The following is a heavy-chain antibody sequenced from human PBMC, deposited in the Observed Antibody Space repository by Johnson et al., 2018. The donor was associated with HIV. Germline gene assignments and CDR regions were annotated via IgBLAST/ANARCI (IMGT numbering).Heavy chain of an antibody. CDR1: GFTFSSYG. J-gene: IGHJ3*01. V-gene: IGHV3-33*01. CDR2: IWDAGRKQ. Sequence: QVQLVESGGGVVQPGRSLRLSCAASGFTFSSYGMHWVRQAPGKGLEWVAVIWDAGRKQYYADYVKGRCTISRDNSNNTLYLQMNSLRVEDTALYLCARGRVSMKVVDLRGGGFDFWGQGTKVTVSS. D-gene: IGHD3-22*01. CDR3: ARGRVSMKVVDLRGGGFDF.